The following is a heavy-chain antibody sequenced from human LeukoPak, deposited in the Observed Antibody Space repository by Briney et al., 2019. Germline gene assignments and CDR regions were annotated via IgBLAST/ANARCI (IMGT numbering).Heavy chain of an antibody. CDR3: AGYYDSSGYWSTPDFDY. J-gene: IGHJ4*02. CDR1: GDSVSGISFY. Sequence: SETLSLTCTVSGDSVSGISFYWSWIRQPPGKGLQYIIYSQYSESTYYNPSLKSRVTISVDTSKNQFSLKLSSVTAADTAVYYCAGYYDSSGYWSTPDFDYWGQGTLVTVCS. D-gene: IGHD3-22*01. CDR2: SQYSEST. V-gene: IGHV4-61*01.